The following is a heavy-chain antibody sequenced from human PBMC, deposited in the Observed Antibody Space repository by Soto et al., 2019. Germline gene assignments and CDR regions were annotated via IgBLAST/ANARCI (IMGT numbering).Heavy chain of an antibody. CDR1: GGTFSSYA. Sequence: SVKVSCKASGGTFSSYAISWVRQAPGQGLEWMGGIIPIFGTANYAQKFQGRVTITADESTSTAYMELSSLRSEDTAVYYCASGDYGDFSYYYYYGMDVGGKGPTVPVPS. J-gene: IGHJ6*04. D-gene: IGHD4-17*01. CDR2: IIPIFGTA. CDR3: ASGDYGDFSYYYYYGMDV. V-gene: IGHV1-69*13.